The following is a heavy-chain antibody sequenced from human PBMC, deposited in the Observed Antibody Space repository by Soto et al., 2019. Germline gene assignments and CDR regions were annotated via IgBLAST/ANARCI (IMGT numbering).Heavy chain of an antibody. CDR1: GFTFSSYS. CDR2: ISSSSSTI. J-gene: IGHJ6*04. D-gene: IGHD6-19*01. CDR3: ARAGAVAGKDYYYYGMDV. V-gene: IGHV3-48*02. Sequence: GGSLRLSCAASGFTFSSYSMNWVRQAPGKGLEWVSYISSSSSTIYYADSVKGRFTISRDNAKNSLYLQMNSLRDEDTAVYYCARAGAVAGKDYYYYGMDVWGKGTTVTVSS.